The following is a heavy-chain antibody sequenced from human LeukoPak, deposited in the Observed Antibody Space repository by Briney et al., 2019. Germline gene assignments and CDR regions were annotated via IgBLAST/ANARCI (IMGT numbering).Heavy chain of an antibody. D-gene: IGHD1-7*01. CDR3: VRHSGGTTYDY. Sequence: SETLSLTCAVSGGSISSSSYYWGWIRQPPGKGLEWIGYISYSGSTNYNASLMSRVTISVDTSKNQFSLRLSSVTAADAAVYYCVRHSGGTTYDYWGQGTLVTLSS. V-gene: IGHV4-61*05. CDR2: ISYSGST. CDR1: GGSISSSSYY. J-gene: IGHJ4*02.